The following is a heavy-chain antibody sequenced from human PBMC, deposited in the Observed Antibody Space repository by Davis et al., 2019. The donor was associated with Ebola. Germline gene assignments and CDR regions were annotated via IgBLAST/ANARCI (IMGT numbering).Heavy chain of an antibody. D-gene: IGHD1-26*01. CDR2: LRTSADT. CDR3: AKDTSNIWFDI. V-gene: IGHV3-23*01. J-gene: IGHJ3*02. Sequence: PGGSLRLSCAASGFTFSSYVMCWVRQAPGTGQEPVSTLRTSADTYYADSVKGRFTISRDNSKNTLHLQMNSLRVEDTAIYYCAKDTSNIWFDIWGQGTNVTVSS. CDR1: GFTFSSYV.